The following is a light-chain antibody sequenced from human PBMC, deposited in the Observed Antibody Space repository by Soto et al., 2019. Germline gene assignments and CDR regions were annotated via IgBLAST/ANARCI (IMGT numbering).Light chain of an antibody. V-gene: IGLV2-14*01. CDR2: EVS. CDR3: SSHSATSPYV. CDR1: SNDVGGYNY. Sequence: QSVLNQPASVSGSPGQSITISCTGTSNDVGGYNYVSWYQQQPGKAPKLIIYEVSHRPSGISNRFSGSKSGNTASLTISGLHVEDEADYYCSSHSATSPYVFGTGNKVTVL. J-gene: IGLJ1*01.